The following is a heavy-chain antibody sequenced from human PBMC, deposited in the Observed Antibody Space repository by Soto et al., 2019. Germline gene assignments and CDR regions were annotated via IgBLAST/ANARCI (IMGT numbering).Heavy chain of an antibody. CDR1: GFTFGNYW. Sequence: PVGSLRLSCAASGFTFGNYWMHRVRQAPGKGPEGVSRMTSDGRTTQYADSVKGRFTVSRDNAKNTLYLQMNSLRAEDTAVYYCARAEVDYWGPGTLVTVSS. CDR3: ARAEVDY. V-gene: IGHV3-74*03. J-gene: IGHJ4*02. CDR2: MTSDGRTT.